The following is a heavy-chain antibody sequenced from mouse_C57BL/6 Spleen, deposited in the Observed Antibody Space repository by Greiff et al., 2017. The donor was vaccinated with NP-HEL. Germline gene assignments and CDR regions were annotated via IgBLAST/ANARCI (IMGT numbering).Heavy chain of an antibody. CDR3: ARRNYLWYFDV. D-gene: IGHD1-1*02. Sequence: VQGVESDAELAKPGASVKISCKVSGYTFTDHTIHWMKQRPEQGLEWIGYIYPRDGSTKYNEKFKGKATLTADKSSSTAYMQLNSLTSEDSAVYFCARRNYLWYFDVWGTGTTVTVSS. J-gene: IGHJ1*03. CDR2: IYPRDGST. V-gene: IGHV1-78*01. CDR1: GYTFTDHT.